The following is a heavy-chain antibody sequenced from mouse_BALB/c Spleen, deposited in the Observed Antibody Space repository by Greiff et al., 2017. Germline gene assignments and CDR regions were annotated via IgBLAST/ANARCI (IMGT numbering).Heavy chain of an antibody. Sequence: EVQLVESGAELVKPGASVKLSCTASGFNIKDTYMHWVKQRPEQGLEWIGRIDPANGNTKYDPKFQGKATITADTSSNTAYLQLSSLTSEDTAVYYCARWYGNYWYFDVWGAGTTVTVSS. CDR2: IDPANGNT. D-gene: IGHD2-10*02. CDR3: ARWYGNYWYFDV. J-gene: IGHJ1*01. V-gene: IGHV14-3*02. CDR1: GFNIKDTY.